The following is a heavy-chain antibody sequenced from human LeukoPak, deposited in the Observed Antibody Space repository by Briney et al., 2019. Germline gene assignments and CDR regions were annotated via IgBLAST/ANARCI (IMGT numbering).Heavy chain of an antibody. CDR2: IYTSGSS. J-gene: IGHJ4*02. CDR1: GGSISSYY. D-gene: IGHD6-19*01. CDR3: ARDISVAGSFLLFDY. V-gene: IGHV4-4*07. Sequence: SETLSLTCTVSGGSISSYYWSWIRQPGGKGLEWIVRIYTSGSSNSNPSLKSRVTMSADTSKNQFSLKLSSVTAADTAVYYCARDISVAGSFLLFDYWGQGTLVTVSS.